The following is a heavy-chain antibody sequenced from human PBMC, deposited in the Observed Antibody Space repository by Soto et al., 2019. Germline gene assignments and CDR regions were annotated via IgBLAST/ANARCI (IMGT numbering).Heavy chain of an antibody. J-gene: IGHJ4*02. V-gene: IGHV3-15*07. D-gene: IGHD3-10*01. CDR2: VKSKINGGTV. CDR1: GFTFSYAW. Sequence: EVQLVESGGALIKPGGSLRLSCAASGFTFSYAWLNWVRQAPGKGLEWVGRVKSKINGGTVDYTAPVRGRFAISRDESQNTLYLKMNSLKSDDAAVYDCVGDFRGWGADAFDYWGQGTLVIVSS. CDR3: VGDFRGWGADAFDY.